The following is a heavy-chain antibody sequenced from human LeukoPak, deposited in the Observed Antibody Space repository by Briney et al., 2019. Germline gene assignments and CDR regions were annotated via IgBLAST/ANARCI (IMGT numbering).Heavy chain of an antibody. CDR3: ARNSSSDGYKSARSFDL. Sequence: SETLSLTCAVSGYSISSDYYWGWIRQPPGKGLEWTGSIYQSGSTHYNPSLKSRVTISVDTSKNQFSLKLSSVTAADTAVYYCARNSSSDGYKSARSFDLWGRGTLVTVSS. CDR1: GYSISSDYY. D-gene: IGHD5-24*01. CDR2: IYQSGST. J-gene: IGHJ2*01. V-gene: IGHV4-38-2*01.